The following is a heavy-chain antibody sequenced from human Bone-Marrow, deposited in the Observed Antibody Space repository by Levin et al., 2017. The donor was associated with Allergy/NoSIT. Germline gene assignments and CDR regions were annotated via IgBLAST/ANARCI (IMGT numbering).Heavy chain of an antibody. V-gene: IGHV3-33*01. D-gene: IGHD1-26*01. CDR1: GFSFSSYG. Sequence: GGSLRLSCAASGFSFSSYGMHWVRQAPGKGLEWVAAIWSDGSRTYYADSVKGRFTISRDTSKNTLYLQMNSLRAEDTAVYYCARDSRPKWELRGFKDLLSEDYWGQGTLVTVSS. J-gene: IGHJ4*02. CDR3: ARDSRPKWELRGFKDLLSEDY. CDR2: IWSDGSRT.